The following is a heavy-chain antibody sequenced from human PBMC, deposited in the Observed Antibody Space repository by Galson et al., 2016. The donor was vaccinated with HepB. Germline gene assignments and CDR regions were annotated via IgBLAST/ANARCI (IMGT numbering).Heavy chain of an antibody. CDR2: INAGTGNT. CDR3: ARDREYCRSSNCYTSRKNWFDP. V-gene: IGHV1-3*01. D-gene: IGHD2-2*02. CDR1: GYTFTSYT. Sequence: SVKVSCKASGYTFTSYTIHWLRLAPGQRLEWMGWINAGTGNTNYSPNFQGRVTITRDTSASTAYMDLRRLRSEDTAIYSCARDREYCRSSNCYTSRKNWFDPWGPGTLVTVSS. J-gene: IGHJ5*02.